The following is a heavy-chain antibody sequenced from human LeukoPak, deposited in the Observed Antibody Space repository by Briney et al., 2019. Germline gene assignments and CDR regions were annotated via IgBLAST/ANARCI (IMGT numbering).Heavy chain of an antibody. CDR1: GGTFSSYA. V-gene: IGHV1-69*13. D-gene: IGHD3-9*01. Sequence: ASVKVSCKASGGTFSSYAISWVRQAPGQGLEWMGGIIPIFGTANYAQKFQGRVTITADESTSTAYMELSSLRSEDTAVYYCARLGVLRYFDWLLPVTLNAFDIWGQGTMVTVSS. J-gene: IGHJ3*02. CDR3: ARLGVLRYFDWLLPVTLNAFDI. CDR2: IIPIFGTA.